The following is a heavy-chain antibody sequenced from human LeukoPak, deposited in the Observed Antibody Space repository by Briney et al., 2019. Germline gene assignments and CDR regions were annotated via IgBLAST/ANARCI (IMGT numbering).Heavy chain of an antibody. D-gene: IGHD6-25*01. Sequence: PGGPLRLSCAASGFIFSTYEMNWVRQAPGKGLEWVSYISSSGSTIYYADSVKGRFTVSRDNAKNSLYLQMNSLRAEDTAVYYCARDGDLTPAVPFDYWGQGTLVTVSS. CDR1: GFIFSTYE. V-gene: IGHV3-48*03. J-gene: IGHJ4*02. CDR3: ARDGDLTPAVPFDY. CDR2: ISSSGSTI.